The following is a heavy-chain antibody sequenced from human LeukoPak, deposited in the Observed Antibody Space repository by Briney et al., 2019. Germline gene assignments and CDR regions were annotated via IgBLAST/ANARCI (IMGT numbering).Heavy chain of an antibody. CDR2: INPNSGGT. Sequence: GASVKVSCKASGYTFTGYYMHWVRQAPGQGLEWMGWINPNSGGTNYAQKFQGRVTMTRDTSISTAYMELSRLRSDDTAVYYCARAPGYSYGYFYVYWGQGTLVTVSS. J-gene: IGHJ4*02. CDR3: ARAPGYSYGYFYVY. D-gene: IGHD5-18*01. CDR1: GYTFTGYY. V-gene: IGHV1-2*02.